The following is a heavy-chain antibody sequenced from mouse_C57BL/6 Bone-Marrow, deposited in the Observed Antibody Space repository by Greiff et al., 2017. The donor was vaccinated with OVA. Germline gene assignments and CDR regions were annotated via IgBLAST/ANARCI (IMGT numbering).Heavy chain of an antibody. CDR3: AREGGTGAFDV. Sequence: VQLQQPGAELVRPGSSVKLSCKASGYTFTSYWMDWVKQRPGQGLEWIGNIYPSDSETHYNQKFKDKATLTVDKSSSTAYMQLSSLTSEDSAVYYCAREGGTGAFDVWGTGTTVTVSS. J-gene: IGHJ1*03. D-gene: IGHD4-1*01. CDR2: IYPSDSET. V-gene: IGHV1-61*01. CDR1: GYTFTSYW.